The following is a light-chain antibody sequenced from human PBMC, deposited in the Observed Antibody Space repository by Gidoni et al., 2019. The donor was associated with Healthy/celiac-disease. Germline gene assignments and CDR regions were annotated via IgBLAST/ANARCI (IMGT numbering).Light chain of an antibody. CDR2: GNS. CDR1: SSNNGAGYD. Sequence: QSVLTQPPSVSAAPGQRVTISCTGSSSNNGAGYDVHWYQQLPGTAPKLLIYGNSNRPSGVPDRFSGSKSGTSASLAITGLQAEDEADYYCQSYDSSLSGWVFGGGTKLTVL. J-gene: IGLJ3*02. CDR3: QSYDSSLSGWV. V-gene: IGLV1-40*01.